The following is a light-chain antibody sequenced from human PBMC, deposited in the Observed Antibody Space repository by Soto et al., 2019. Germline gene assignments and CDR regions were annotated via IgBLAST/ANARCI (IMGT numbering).Light chain of an antibody. J-gene: IGLJ3*02. V-gene: IGLV1-44*01. CDR2: RND. Sequence: QSVLTQPPSASGTPGQRVTISCSGSSSNIGSNTVNWYQQFPGTAPKLLIYRNDQRPSGVPDRFSGSKSGTSASLAISGLQSGDEADYYCAAWDDSLNGPVFGGGTKLTVL. CDR1: SSNIGSNT. CDR3: AAWDDSLNGPV.